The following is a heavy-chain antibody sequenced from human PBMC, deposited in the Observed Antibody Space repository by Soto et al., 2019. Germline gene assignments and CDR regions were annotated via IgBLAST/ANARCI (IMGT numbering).Heavy chain of an antibody. CDR2: ISAYSGDI. V-gene: IGHV1-18*01. CDR3: ARAPTHLDY. CDR1: DYTFASYG. J-gene: IGHJ4*02. Sequence: ASVKVSCKASDYTFASYGVSWVRQAPGQGLEWMGWISAYSGDIKYAQNFQGRVTLTTDTSTSTAYMELSSLRSEDTAVYYCARAPTHLDYWGQGTLVTVSS.